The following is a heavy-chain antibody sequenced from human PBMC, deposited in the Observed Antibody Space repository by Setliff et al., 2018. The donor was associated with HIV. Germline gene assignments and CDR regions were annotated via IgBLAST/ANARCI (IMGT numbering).Heavy chain of an antibody. J-gene: IGHJ4*02. D-gene: IGHD3-9*01. Sequence: SETLSLTCTVSGGSISSTSYYWGWIRQPPGTGLEWIGSISSSGNTYYNPSLKSRVTTSVDTPKNQFSLKLNSVTAAGTAVYYCAKTIRRYFDIFDNWGQGTLVTVSS. CDR3: AKTIRRYFDIFDN. CDR2: ISSSGNT. V-gene: IGHV4-39*01. CDR1: GGSISSTSYY.